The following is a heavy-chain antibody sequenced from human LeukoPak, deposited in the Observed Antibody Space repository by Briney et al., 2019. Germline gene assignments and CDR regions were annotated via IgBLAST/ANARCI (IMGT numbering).Heavy chain of an antibody. Sequence: SETLSLTRAVYVGSFSGYYWSWIRQPPGKGVEWVGEINHSGSTNYNPSLKCRVTISVDTSKNQFSLKLCSVTPADTAVYYCARGNSNYYYMDVWGKGTTVTVSS. CDR2: INHSGST. CDR3: ARGNSNYYYMDV. J-gene: IGHJ6*03. CDR1: VGSFSGYY. D-gene: IGHD4-11*01. V-gene: IGHV4-34*01.